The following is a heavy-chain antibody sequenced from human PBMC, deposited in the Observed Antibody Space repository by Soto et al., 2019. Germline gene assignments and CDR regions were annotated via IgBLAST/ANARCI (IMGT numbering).Heavy chain of an antibody. V-gene: IGHV3-30-3*01. CDR1: GFAFCSYA. CDR3: ARDLPQPYYYYYGMDV. D-gene: IGHD2-2*01. Sequence: RLTCSASGFAFCSYAMHSVRQAPGKGLEWVAVISFDGSNKYYADSVKGRFTISRDNSKNTLYLQMNSLRAEDTAVYYCARDLPQPYYYYYGMDVWGQGT. CDR2: ISFDGSNK. J-gene: IGHJ6*02.